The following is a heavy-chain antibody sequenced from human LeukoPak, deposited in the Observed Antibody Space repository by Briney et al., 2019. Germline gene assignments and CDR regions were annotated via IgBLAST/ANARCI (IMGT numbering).Heavy chain of an antibody. CDR2: ISSSGTAI. J-gene: IGHJ3*02. Sequence: GGSLRLSCAASGFTFSDYYMNWIRQAPGKGLEWISYISSSGTAIYQPNSLKGRFTISRDKAKNSLYLQMNSLRAENTAVNYCARDAVATTSAVFDIWGQGTMVTVSS. D-gene: IGHD1-26*01. CDR1: GFTFSDYY. V-gene: IGHV3-11*01. CDR3: ARDAVATTSAVFDI.